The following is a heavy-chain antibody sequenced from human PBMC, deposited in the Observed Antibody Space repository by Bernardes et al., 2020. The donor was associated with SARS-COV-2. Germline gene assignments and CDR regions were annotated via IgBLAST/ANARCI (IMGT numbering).Heavy chain of an antibody. V-gene: IGHV3-23*01. CDR1: GFTFSSYA. D-gene: IGHD3-3*01. J-gene: IGHJ4*02. CDR2: ISGSGGST. CDR3: ARTPVGYDFWSGSGFDY. Sequence: GGSLRLSCAASGFTFSSYAMSWVRQAPGKGLEWVSAISGSGGSTYYADSVKGRFTISRDNSKNTLYLQMNSLRAEDTAVYYCARTPVGYDFWSGSGFDYWGQGTLVTVSS.